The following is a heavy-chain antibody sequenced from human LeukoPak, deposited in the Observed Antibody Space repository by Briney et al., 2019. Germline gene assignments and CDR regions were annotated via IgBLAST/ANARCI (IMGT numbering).Heavy chain of an antibody. CDR2: IYYSGST. CDR1: GGSISVSNYY. D-gene: IGHD6-25*01. CDR3: ARSGGYGLFDY. Sequence: SETLSLTCTVSGGSISVSNYYWGWIRQPPGKGLEWIGSIYYSGSTYYSPSLKSRVTISVDTSQNQFSLKLSSVTAADTAVYYCARSGGYGLFDYWGQGILVTVSS. J-gene: IGHJ4*02. V-gene: IGHV4-39*01.